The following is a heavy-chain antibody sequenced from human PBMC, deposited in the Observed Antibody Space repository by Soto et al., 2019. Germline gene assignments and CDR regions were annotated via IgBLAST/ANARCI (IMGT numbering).Heavy chain of an antibody. Sequence: SETLSLTCSVSGGSISSDGCYWSWIRQPPGQGLEWIGYIYYSGSTYYNPSLKSRVTTSVDTSKNQFSLKLSSVTAADTAVYYCARDGSGSYYTLDYWGQGTLVTVS. D-gene: IGHD3-10*01. CDR3: ARDGSGSYYTLDY. V-gene: IGHV4-30-4*01. J-gene: IGHJ4*02. CDR1: GGSISSDGCY. CDR2: IYYSGST.